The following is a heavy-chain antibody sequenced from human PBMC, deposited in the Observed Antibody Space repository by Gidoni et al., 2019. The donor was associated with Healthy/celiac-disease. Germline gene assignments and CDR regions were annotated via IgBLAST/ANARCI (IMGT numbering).Heavy chain of an antibody. CDR1: GFTFSVYE. CDR2: ISSSGTTI. V-gene: IGHV3-48*03. CDR3: ARDKRGGYSGYDFDY. J-gene: IGHJ4*02. Sequence: EVQLVESGGGLVQPGGSLRLSCAASGFTFSVYEMNWVRQAPGKGLEWVSYISSSGTTIYYADSVKGRFTISRDNAKNSLYLQMNSLRAEDTAVYYCARDKRGGYSGYDFDYWGQGTLVTVSS. D-gene: IGHD5-12*01.